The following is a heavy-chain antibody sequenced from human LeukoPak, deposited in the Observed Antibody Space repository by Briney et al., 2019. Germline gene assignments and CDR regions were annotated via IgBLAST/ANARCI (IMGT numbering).Heavy chain of an antibody. Sequence: GGSLRLSCAASGFTFRNYVIHWVRQAPGKGLEWVAVTSSDLNVKLYADSVKGRFTISRDNSKNTLYLQMNSLRAEDTAVYHCAYGDYDYWGQGTLVTVSS. V-gene: IGHV3-30-3*01. CDR1: GFTFRNYV. CDR3: AYGDYDY. D-gene: IGHD4-17*01. J-gene: IGHJ4*02. CDR2: TSSDLNVK.